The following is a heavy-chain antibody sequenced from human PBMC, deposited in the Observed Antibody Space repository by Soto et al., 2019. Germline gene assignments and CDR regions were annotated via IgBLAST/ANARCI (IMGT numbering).Heavy chain of an antibody. CDR3: AKDRHPDGIWTFDY. CDR1: GFSFSGYT. D-gene: IGHD3-9*01. CDR2: INGGGGTT. J-gene: IGHJ4*02. Sequence: EVQLLESGGHLIQPGASLRLSCAASGFSFSGYTMNWVRQAQGKGLEWISGINGGGGTTYYADSVKGRCTISRDDSKNILYLQMNSPRAEDTAIYYCAKDRHPDGIWTFDYWGRGTLVTVSS. V-gene: IGHV3-23*01.